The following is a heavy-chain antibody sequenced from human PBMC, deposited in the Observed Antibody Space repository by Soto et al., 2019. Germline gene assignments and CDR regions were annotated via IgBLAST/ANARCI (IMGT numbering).Heavy chain of an antibody. V-gene: IGHV3-21*02. CDR1: GFIFRNHG. D-gene: IGHD2-15*01. CDR2: ISSSSNYV. Sequence: EVQLVESGGGLVKPGGSLRLSCVGSGFIFRNHGMNWVRQAPGKGLEWVSSISSSSNYVHYVDSVKGRFTISRDNDENSLFLQMNSLRAEDTAVYFCARVGRIYDPLDYWGQGTLVTVSS. CDR3: ARVGRIYDPLDY. J-gene: IGHJ4*02.